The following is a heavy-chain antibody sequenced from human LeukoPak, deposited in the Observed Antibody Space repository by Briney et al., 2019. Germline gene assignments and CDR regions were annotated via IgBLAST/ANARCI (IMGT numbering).Heavy chain of an antibody. V-gene: IGHV1-2*02. CDR2: INPNSGGT. Sequence: ASVKVSCKASGYTFTGYYMHWVRQAPGQGLEWMGWINPNSGGTNYAQKFQGRVTMTRDTSISTAYMELSRLRSDDTAVYYCARPHDYGDYIDAFDIWGQGTMVTVSS. J-gene: IGHJ3*02. CDR1: GYTFTGYY. CDR3: ARPHDYGDYIDAFDI. D-gene: IGHD4-17*01.